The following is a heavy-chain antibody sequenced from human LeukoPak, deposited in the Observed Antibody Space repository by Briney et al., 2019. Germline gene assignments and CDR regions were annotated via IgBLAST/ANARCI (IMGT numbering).Heavy chain of an antibody. CDR3: ARGLTLRNYDFWSGYYPNGMDV. D-gene: IGHD3-3*01. Sequence: SETLSLTCTVSGGSINNYYWSWIRQPPGKGLEWIGEINHSGSTNYNPSLKSRVTISVDTSKNQFSLKLSSVTAADTAVYYCARGLTLRNYDFWSGYYPNGMDVWGQGTTVTVSS. CDR1: GGSINNYY. J-gene: IGHJ6*02. V-gene: IGHV4-34*01. CDR2: INHSGST.